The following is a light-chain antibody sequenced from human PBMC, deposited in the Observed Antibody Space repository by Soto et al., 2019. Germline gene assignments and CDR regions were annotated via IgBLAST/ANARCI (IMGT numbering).Light chain of an antibody. CDR2: GAS. CDR3: QQYNNWPPYT. Sequence: EIVMTQSPASLSVSPGERATLSCRASQSLSSNLAWYQHKPGQAPRLLIYGASTRATGIPARFSGSGSGTEFTLTISSLQSEDFAVYYCQQYNNWPPYTFGQGTKLEIK. CDR1: QSLSSN. J-gene: IGKJ2*01. V-gene: IGKV3-15*01.